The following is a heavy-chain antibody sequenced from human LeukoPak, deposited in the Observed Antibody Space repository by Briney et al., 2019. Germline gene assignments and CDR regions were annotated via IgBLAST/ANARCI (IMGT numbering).Heavy chain of an antibody. D-gene: IGHD4-11*01. Sequence: SETLSLTCTVSGGSISTYYWSWIRQPAGKGLEWIGRIYTSGSTNYNPSLKSRVTMSVDTSKNQFSLKLSSVTAADTAVYYCVRVAVDTVNYYYYMDVWGKGTTVTVSS. CDR1: GGSISTYY. V-gene: IGHV4-4*07. CDR2: IYTSGST. J-gene: IGHJ6*03. CDR3: VRVAVDTVNYYYYMDV.